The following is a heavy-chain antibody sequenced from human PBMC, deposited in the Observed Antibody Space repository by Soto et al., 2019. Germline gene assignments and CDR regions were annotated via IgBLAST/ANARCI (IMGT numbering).Heavy chain of an antibody. J-gene: IGHJ4*02. V-gene: IGHV1-69*13. Sequence: VASVKVSSKASGGTFSSYAISWVRQAPGQGPEWLGGIIPIFGTANYAQKFQARVTITADESTSTAYMELSSLRSEDTAVYYCARALRFLEWLSYWGQGPLVTVSS. CDR1: GGTFSSYA. CDR2: IIPIFGTA. D-gene: IGHD3-3*01. CDR3: ARALRFLEWLSY.